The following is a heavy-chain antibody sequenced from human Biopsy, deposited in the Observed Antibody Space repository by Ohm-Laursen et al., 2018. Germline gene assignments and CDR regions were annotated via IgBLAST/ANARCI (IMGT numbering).Heavy chain of an antibody. CDR3: ARDPLNGHKHFDY. D-gene: IGHD2-8*01. J-gene: IGHJ4*02. Sequence: ASVKVSCKASSYTFTDYNIHWMRQAPGQGLEWLGYINCKTDATNYAQKFQGTVTMTRDTSISTAYLALGSLRSADTAIYYCARDPLNGHKHFDYWGQGSLVTVPS. V-gene: IGHV1-2*02. CDR2: INCKTDAT. CDR1: SYTFTDYN.